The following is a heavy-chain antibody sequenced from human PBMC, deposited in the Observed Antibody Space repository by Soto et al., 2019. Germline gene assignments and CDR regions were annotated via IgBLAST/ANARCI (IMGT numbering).Heavy chain of an antibody. D-gene: IGHD2-2*01. J-gene: IGHJ6*02. Sequence: SETLSLTCTVSGGSIRSYYWSWIRQPPGKGLEWIGYIYYSGSTNYNPSLKSRVTISVDTSKNQFSLKLSSVTAADTAVYYCARDDARDGMDVWGQGTTVTVSS. CDR2: IYYSGST. CDR1: GGSIRSYY. V-gene: IGHV4-59*01. CDR3: ARDDARDGMDV.